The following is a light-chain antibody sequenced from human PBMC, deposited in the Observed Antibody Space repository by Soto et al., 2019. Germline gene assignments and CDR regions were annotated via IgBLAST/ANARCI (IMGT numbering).Light chain of an antibody. CDR1: QSINNN. J-gene: IGKJ4*01. CDR3: QQYHDWPLT. CDR2: GAS. V-gene: IGKV3-15*01. Sequence: EIVMTQSPATLSVSPGERATLSCRASQSINNNLAWYQQKRGQGPRLLIYGASSRATGTPARFRGSGSGTGFTLTISSLQSEDFAIYYCQQYHDWPLTFGGGTKVEIK.